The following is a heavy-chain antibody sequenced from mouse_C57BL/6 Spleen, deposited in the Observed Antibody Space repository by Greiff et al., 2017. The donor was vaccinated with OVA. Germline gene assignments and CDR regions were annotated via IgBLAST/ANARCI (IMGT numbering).Heavy chain of an antibody. D-gene: IGHD2-10*02. Sequence: VQLQQSGPELVKPGASVKISCKASGYSFTGYYMNWVKQSPEKSLEWIGEINPSTGGTTYNQKFKAKATLTVDKSSSTAYMQLKSLTSEDSAVYYCARSGYDNWYFDVWGTGTTVTVSS. CDR1: GYSFTGYY. V-gene: IGHV1-42*01. CDR3: ARSGYDNWYFDV. CDR2: INPSTGGT. J-gene: IGHJ1*03.